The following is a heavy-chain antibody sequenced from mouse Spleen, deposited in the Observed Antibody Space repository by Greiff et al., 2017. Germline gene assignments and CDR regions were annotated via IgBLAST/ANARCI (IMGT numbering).Heavy chain of an antibody. D-gene: IGHD1-1*01. CDR2: ISSGGGNT. J-gene: IGHJ4*01. CDR3: ARLNYGSSYAMDY. CDR1: GFTFSSYA. Sequence: EVKLVESGGGLVKLGGSLKLSCAASGFTFSSYAMSWVRQTPEKRLEWVATISSGGGNTYYPDSVKGRFTISRDNAKNTLYLQMSSLKSEDTAMYYCARLNYGSSYAMDYWGQGTSVTVSS. V-gene: IGHV5-9*04.